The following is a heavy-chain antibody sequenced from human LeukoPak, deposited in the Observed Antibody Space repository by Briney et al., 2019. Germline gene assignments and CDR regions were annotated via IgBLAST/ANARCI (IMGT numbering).Heavy chain of an antibody. J-gene: IGHJ5*02. CDR2: IYYSGST. D-gene: IGHD2-15*01. V-gene: IGHV4-31*03. Sequence: SQTLSLTCTVSGGSISSGGYYWSWIRQHPGKGLEWIEYIYYSGSTYYNPSLKSRVTISVDTSKNQFSLKLSSVTAADTAVYYCARDPRSSGYCSGGSCSDWLDPWGQGTLVTVSS. CDR3: ARDPRSSGYCSGGSCSDWLDP. CDR1: GGSISSGGYY.